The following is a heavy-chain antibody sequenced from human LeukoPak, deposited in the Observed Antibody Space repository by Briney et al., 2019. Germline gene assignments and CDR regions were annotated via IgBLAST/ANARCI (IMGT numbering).Heavy chain of an antibody. CDR3: ARDDSSGYYQRGFFDY. CDR2: INPNSGGT. J-gene: IGHJ4*02. V-gene: IGHV1-18*01. D-gene: IGHD3-22*01. Sequence: ASVKVSCKASGYTFTSYDINWVRQATGQGLEWMGWINPNSGGTNYAQKFQGRVTMTTDTSTSTAYMELRSLRSDDTAVYYCARDDSSGYYQRGFFDYWGQGTLVTVSS. CDR1: GYTFTSYD.